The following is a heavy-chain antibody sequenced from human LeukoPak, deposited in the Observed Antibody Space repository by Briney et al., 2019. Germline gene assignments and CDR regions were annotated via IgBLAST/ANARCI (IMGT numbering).Heavy chain of an antibody. CDR3: ASGRWVFDY. CDR2: IYYSGST. V-gene: IGHV4-61*05. CDR1: GGSISSSSYY. D-gene: IGHD3-3*01. Sequence: SETLSLTCTVSGGSISSSSYYWGWIRQPPGKGLEWIGYIYYSGSTNYNPSLKSRVTISVDTSKNQFSLKLSSVTAADTAVYYCASGRWVFDYWGQGTLVTVSS. J-gene: IGHJ4*02.